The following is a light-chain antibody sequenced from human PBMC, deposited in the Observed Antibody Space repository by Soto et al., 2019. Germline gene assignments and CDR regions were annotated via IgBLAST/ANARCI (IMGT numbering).Light chain of an antibody. V-gene: IGLV1-40*01. Sequence: QSVLTQPPSVSGAPGQRVTISCTGSSSNIGAHYDVHWYQQLPGTAPKLLIYGNSNRPSGVPDRFSGSKSGASASLAITGLQAEDEADYYCQSYDSSLSAYVFGAGTKVTVL. CDR2: GNS. CDR3: QSYDSSLSAYV. CDR1: SSNIGAHYD. J-gene: IGLJ1*01.